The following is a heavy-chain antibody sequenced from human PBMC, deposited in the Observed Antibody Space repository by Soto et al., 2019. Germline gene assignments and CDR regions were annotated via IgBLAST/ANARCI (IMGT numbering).Heavy chain of an antibody. Sequence: QVQLVESGGGVVQPGRSLRLSCAASGFTFSSYAMHWVRQAPGKGLEWVAVISYDGSNKYYADSVKGRFTISRDNSKNTLYLQMNSLRAEDTAVYYCARDPAHRPSGRLDYWGQGTLVTVSS. CDR1: GFTFSSYA. D-gene: IGHD3-10*01. J-gene: IGHJ4*02. CDR2: ISYDGSNK. CDR3: ARDPAHRPSGRLDY. V-gene: IGHV3-30-3*01.